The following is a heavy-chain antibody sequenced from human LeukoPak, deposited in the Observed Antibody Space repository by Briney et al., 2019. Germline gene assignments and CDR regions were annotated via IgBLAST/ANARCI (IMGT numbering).Heavy chain of an antibody. Sequence: VASVKVSCKASGYTFTSYGISWVRQAPGQGLEWMGWISAYNGNTNYAQKLPGRVTMNTDTSTSTAYMELRSLRSDDTAVYYCARDLRGYSYGYVPYYYFYMDVWGKGTTVTISS. CDR1: GYTFTSYG. J-gene: IGHJ6*03. CDR2: ISAYNGNT. CDR3: ARDLRGYSYGYVPYYYFYMDV. V-gene: IGHV1-18*01. D-gene: IGHD5-18*01.